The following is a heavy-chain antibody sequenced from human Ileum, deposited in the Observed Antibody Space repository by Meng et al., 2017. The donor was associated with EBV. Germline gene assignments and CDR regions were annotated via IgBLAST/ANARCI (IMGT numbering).Heavy chain of an antibody. V-gene: IGHV4-4*02. J-gene: IGHJ5*02. CDR3: ARLDSSGYYFGGWFDP. CDR2: IYHHGTT. Sequence: QVQRQESGPRLVKPSGTMSLTCAVSGGSIISSKWWSWVRQSPGTGLEWIGEIYHHGTTNYNPSLKSRVTISVDTSKNKFFLNLTSLTAADTAVYYCARLDSSGYYFGGWFDPWGQGILVTVSS. D-gene: IGHD3-22*01. CDR1: GGSIISSKW.